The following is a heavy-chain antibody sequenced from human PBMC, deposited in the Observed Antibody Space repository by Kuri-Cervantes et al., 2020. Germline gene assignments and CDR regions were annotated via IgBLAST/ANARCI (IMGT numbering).Heavy chain of an antibody. D-gene: IGHD3-22*01. Sequence: SETLSLTCTVSGGSISSSSYYWGWIRQPPGKGLEWIGSIYYSGSTYYNPSLKSRVTISVDTSKNQFSLKLSSVTAADTAVYYCARGEGYYDSSGYYSGYYYMDVWGQGTMVTVSS. V-gene: IGHV4-39*01. CDR1: GGSISSSSYY. CDR3: ARGEGYYDSSGYYSGYYYMDV. CDR2: IYYSGST. J-gene: IGHJ6*03.